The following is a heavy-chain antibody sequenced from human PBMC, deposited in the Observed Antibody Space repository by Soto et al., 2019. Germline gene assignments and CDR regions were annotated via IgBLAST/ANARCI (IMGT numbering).Heavy chain of an antibody. CDR2: INHSGST. J-gene: IGHJ5*02. CDR1: GGSFSCYC. V-gene: IGHV4-34*01. CDR3: ARWWGGYCSSTSCPPISSPDWFDP. D-gene: IGHD2-2*01. Sequence: ASETMSATWGVEGGSFSCYCLSWIRPPPGKGLGWIGEINHSGSTNYNPSLKSRVTISVDTSKNQFSLKLSSVTAADTAVYYCARWWGGYCSSTSCPPISSPDWFDPRGQGILVTVSS.